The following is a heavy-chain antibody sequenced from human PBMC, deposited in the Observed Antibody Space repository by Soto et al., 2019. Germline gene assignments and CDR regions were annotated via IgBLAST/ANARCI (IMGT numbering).Heavy chain of an antibody. CDR3: ASPKRNDAFDI. V-gene: IGHV3-21*01. J-gene: IGHJ3*02. Sequence: GGSLRLSCAASGFTFSSYSMNWVRQAPGKGLEWVSSISSSSSYIYYADSVKGRFTISRDNAKNSLYLQMNSLRAEDTAVYYCASPKRNDAFDIWGQGTMVTVSS. CDR2: ISSSSSYI. CDR1: GFTFSSYS.